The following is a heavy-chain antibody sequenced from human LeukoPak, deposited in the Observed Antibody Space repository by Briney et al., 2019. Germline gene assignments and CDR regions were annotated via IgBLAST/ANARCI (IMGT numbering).Heavy chain of an antibody. V-gene: IGHV1-69*01. J-gene: IGHJ6*03. Sequence: PGSSVKVSCKASGGTFSSYAISWVRQAPGQGLEWMGGIIPIFGTANYAQKFQGRVTITADESTSTAYMELSSLRSEDTAVYYCARDRGVVPAAIGSYYCYMDVWGKGTTVTVSS. CDR3: ARDRGVVPAAIGSYYCYMDV. D-gene: IGHD2-2*01. CDR2: IIPIFGTA. CDR1: GGTFSSYA.